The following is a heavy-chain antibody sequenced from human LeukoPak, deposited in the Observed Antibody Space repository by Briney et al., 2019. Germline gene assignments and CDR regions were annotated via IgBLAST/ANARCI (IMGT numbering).Heavy chain of an antibody. CDR2: ITGIGGST. Sequence: PGGSLRLSCAASGFSFSSFGMHWVRQAPGKGLECVSTITGIGGSTYYTNSVRGRFTISRDNSKSTLYLQMGSLRAEDMAVYYRVRGGDCSNGVCYGLDVWGQGTTVTVPS. CDR3: VRGGDCSNGVCYGLDV. V-gene: IGHV3-64*01. D-gene: IGHD2-8*01. CDR1: GFSFSSFG. J-gene: IGHJ6*02.